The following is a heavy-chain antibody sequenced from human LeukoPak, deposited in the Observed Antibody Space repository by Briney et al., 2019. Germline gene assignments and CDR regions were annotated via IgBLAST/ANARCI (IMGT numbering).Heavy chain of an antibody. V-gene: IGHV4-61*02. CDR2: IYTSGST. D-gene: IGHD2-15*01. CDR1: GGSISSSSYY. CDR3: ARAAGGYCSGGSCALDY. J-gene: IGHJ4*02. Sequence: SETLSLTCTVSGGSISSSSYYWGWIRQPPGKGLEWIGRIYTSGSTNYNPSLKSRVTISVDTSKNQFSLKLSSVTAADTAVYYCARAAGGYCSGGSCALDYWGQGTLVAVSS.